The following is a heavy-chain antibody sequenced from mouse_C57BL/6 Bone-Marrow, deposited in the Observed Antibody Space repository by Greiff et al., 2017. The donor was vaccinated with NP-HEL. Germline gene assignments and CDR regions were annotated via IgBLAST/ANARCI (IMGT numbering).Heavy chain of an antibody. CDR3: ASLLWSFYAMDY. D-gene: IGHD2-10*01. CDR2: IDPSDSYT. J-gene: IGHJ4*01. CDR1: GYTFTSYW. Sequence: QVQLQQPGAELVKPGASVKLSCKASGYTFTSYWMQWVKQRPGQGLEWIGEIDPSDSYTNYNQKFKGKATLTVDTSSSTAYMQLSSLTSEDSAVYYCASLLWSFYAMDYWGQGTSVTVSS. V-gene: IGHV1-50*01.